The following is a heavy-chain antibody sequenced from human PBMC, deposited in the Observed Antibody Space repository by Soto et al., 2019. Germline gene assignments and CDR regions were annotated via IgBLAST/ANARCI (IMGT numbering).Heavy chain of an antibody. CDR1: GFTFSSYA. CDR2: ISGSGGTT. CDR3: GKHQGDTIFGVVTQVDP. V-gene: IGHV3-23*01. J-gene: IGHJ5*02. D-gene: IGHD3-3*01. Sequence: VGSLRLSCAASGFTFSSYAMSWVRQAPGKGLEWVSAISGSGGTTYYADSVKGRFTISRDNSKNTLYLQMNSLRAEDTAVYYCGKHQGDTIFGVVTQVDPWGQGTLVTVSS.